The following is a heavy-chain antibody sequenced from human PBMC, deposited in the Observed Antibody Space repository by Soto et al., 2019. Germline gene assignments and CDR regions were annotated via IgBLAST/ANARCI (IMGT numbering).Heavy chain of an antibody. CDR1: GYTFTSYA. Sequence: ASVKVSCKASGYTFTSYAMHWVRQAPGQRLEWMGWINAGNGNTKYSQKFQGRVTITRDTSASTAYMELSSLRSEDTAVYYCALGYCSSTSCPVLYYWGQGTLVTAPQ. V-gene: IGHV1-3*01. J-gene: IGHJ4*02. CDR2: INAGNGNT. D-gene: IGHD2-2*03. CDR3: ALGYCSSTSCPVLYY.